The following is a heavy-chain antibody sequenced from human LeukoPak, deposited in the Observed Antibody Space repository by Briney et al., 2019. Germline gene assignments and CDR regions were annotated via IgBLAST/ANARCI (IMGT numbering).Heavy chain of an antibody. CDR2: INPNSGGT. J-gene: IGHJ4*02. CDR3: ARFKNYGSGSYLDY. D-gene: IGHD3-10*01. CDR1: GYTFTGYY. Sequence: ASVKVSCKASGYTFTGYYMHWVRQAPGQGLEWMGWINPNSGGTNYAQKFQGRVTMTRDTSTSTVYMELSSLRSEDTAVYYCARFKNYGSGSYLDYWGQGTLVTVSS. V-gene: IGHV1-2*02.